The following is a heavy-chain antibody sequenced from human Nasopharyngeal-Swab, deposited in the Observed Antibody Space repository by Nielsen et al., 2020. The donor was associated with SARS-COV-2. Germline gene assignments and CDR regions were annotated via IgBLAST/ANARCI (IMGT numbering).Heavy chain of an antibody. D-gene: IGHD3-22*01. CDR1: GGSISSGGYS. V-gene: IGHV4-30-2*01. CDR2: IYHSGST. CDR3: ARVQYYYDSSGYYSAQIDY. Sequence: SETLSLTCAVSGGSISSGGYSWSWIRQPPGKGLEWIGYIYHSGSTNYNPSLKSRVTISVDTSKNQFSLKLSSVTAADTAVYYCARVQYYYDSSGYYSAQIDYWGQGTLVTVSS. J-gene: IGHJ4*02.